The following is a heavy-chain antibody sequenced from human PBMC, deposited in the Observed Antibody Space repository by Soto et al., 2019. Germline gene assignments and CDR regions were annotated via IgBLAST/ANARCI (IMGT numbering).Heavy chain of an antibody. CDR2: IRQDGGAQ. J-gene: IGHJ4*02. V-gene: IGHV3-7*03. CDR1: GFTFTTYW. CDR3: VRGGHGSGSYLGSY. D-gene: IGHD3-10*01. Sequence: EVQLVESGGGLAQPGGSLRLSCVASGFTFTTYWMSWVRQAPGMGLEWVANIRQDGGAQYYVDSVKGRFTISRDNAKNSVYLQMDSLRAEDTAVYYCVRGGHGSGSYLGSYWGQGILVTVSS.